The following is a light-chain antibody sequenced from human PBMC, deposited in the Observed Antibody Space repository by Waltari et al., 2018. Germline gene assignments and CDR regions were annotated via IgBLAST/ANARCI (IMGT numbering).Light chain of an antibody. Sequence: QSALTQPASVSGSPGQSITISCTGTSSDVGGYNSVSWYQQHPGKATKLMIYDVSNRPSGVSNRFSGSKSGNTASLTISGLQAEDEADYYCSSYTSSTVVFGGGTKLTVL. J-gene: IGLJ2*01. CDR3: SSYTSSTVV. CDR1: SSDVGGYNS. V-gene: IGLV2-14*03. CDR2: DVS.